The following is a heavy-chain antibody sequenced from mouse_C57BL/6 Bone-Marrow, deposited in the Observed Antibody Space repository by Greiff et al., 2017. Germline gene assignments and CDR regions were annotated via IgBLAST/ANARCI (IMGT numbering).Heavy chain of an antibody. CDR3: ARDGYYAMDY. J-gene: IGHJ4*01. V-gene: IGHV1-81*01. Sequence: VQLQQSGAELARPGASVKLSCKASGYTFTSYGISWVKQRPGQGLEWIGEIYPRSGNTYYNEKFKGKATLTADKSSSTAYMELRSLTSEDSAVYFCARDGYYAMDYWGQGTSVTVSS. CDR2: IYPRSGNT. D-gene: IGHD2-3*01. CDR1: GYTFTSYG.